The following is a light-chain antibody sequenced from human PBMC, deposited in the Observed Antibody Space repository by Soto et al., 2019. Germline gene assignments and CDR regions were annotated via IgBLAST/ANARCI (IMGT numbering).Light chain of an antibody. CDR2: GAS. CDR1: QSVSSN. J-gene: IGKJ1*01. Sequence: SCRASQSVSSNLAWYQQKPGQAPRLLIYGASTRATGIPGRFSGSGSGTAFTLTISRLEPEDFAVYYCQQYGSSGTFGQGTKVDIK. V-gene: IGKV3-20*01. CDR3: QQYGSSGT.